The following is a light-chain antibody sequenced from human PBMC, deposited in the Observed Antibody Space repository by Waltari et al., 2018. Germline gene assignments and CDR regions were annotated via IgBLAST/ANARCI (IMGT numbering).Light chain of an antibody. CDR2: KAS. CDR3: QHYNSYSSWT. CDR1: QGIGRW. J-gene: IGKJ1*01. V-gene: IGKV1-5*03. Sequence: DIQMTQSPSTLSAYVGNRVTITCRASQGIGRWLAWYQQKPGKAPKFLIYKASSLESGVPARFSGSGAGTEFTLTISSLQPDDFATYYCQHYNSYSSWTFGQGTKVEIK.